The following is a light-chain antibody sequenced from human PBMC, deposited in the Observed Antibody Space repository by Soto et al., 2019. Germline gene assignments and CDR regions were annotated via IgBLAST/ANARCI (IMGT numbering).Light chain of an antibody. CDR3: QQLNRYPIT. CDR1: QGISSY. J-gene: IGKJ5*01. CDR2: AAS. V-gene: IGKV1-9*01. Sequence: DLQLTQSPSFLSASVGDRVTITCRASQGISSYLAWYQQKPGKAPKLLIYAASTLQSGVPSRFSGSGSGTEFTLTISSLQPEDFATYYCQQLNRYPITFGQGTRLEI.